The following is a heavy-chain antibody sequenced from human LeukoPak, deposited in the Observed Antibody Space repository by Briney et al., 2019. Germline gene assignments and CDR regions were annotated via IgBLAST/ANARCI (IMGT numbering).Heavy chain of an antibody. Sequence: GGSLRLSCAASGFTFSSYAMSWVRQAPGKRLEWVSAISGSGGSTYYADSVKGRFTISRDNSKNTLYLQMNSLRAEDTAVYYCAKTKVYDSSGYYYLLGYYFDYWGQGTLVTVSS. CDR3: AKTKVYDSSGYYYLLGYYFDY. CDR2: ISGSGGST. D-gene: IGHD3-22*01. V-gene: IGHV3-23*01. J-gene: IGHJ4*02. CDR1: GFTFSSYA.